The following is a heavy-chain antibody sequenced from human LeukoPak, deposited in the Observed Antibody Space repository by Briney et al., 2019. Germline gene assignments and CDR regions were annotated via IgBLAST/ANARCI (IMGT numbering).Heavy chain of an antibody. CDR1: GGSISVGTYY. D-gene: IGHD5-24*01. V-gene: IGHV4-30-4*08. CDR2: IYYSGST. J-gene: IGHJ3*02. Sequence: SETLSLTCTVSGGSISVGTYYWSWIRQPPGNGLEWIGYIYYSGSTYYNPSPKSRVSISVDTSKNQFSLKLSSVTAADTAVFYCARDRDGYNLDAFDIWGQGTMVTVSS. CDR3: ARDRDGYNLDAFDI.